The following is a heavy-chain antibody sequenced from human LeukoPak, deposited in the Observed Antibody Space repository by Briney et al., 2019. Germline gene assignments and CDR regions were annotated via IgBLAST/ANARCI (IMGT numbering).Heavy chain of an antibody. D-gene: IGHD5-18*01. CDR1: GYTFTSYY. CDR3: ARATRGYSYYGY. V-gene: IGHV1-46*01. CDR2: INPSGGST. J-gene: IGHJ4*02. Sequence: GASVKVSCKASGYTFTSYYMHWVRQAPGQGLEWMGIINPSGGSTSYAQKFQGRVTMTRDMSTSTVYMELSSLRSDDTAVYYCARATRGYSYYGYWGQGTLVTVSS.